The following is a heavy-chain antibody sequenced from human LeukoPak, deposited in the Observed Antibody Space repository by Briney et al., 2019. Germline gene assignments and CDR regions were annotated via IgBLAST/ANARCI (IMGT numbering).Heavy chain of an antibody. D-gene: IGHD4-17*01. J-gene: IGHJ4*02. V-gene: IGHV3-30*18. CDR2: ISYDGSNK. CDR1: GFTFSSYG. CDR3: AKGGGDLDY. Sequence: PGGSLRLSCAASGFTFSSYGMHWVRQAPGKGLEWVAVISYDGSNKYYADSVKGRFTISRDNSKNTLYLQMNSLRAEDTAVYYCAKGGGDLDYWGQGTLVTVSS.